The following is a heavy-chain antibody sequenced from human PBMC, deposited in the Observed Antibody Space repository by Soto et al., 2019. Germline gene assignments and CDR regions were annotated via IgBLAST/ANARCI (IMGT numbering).Heavy chain of an antibody. Sequence: QVQLQQWGAGLLKPSETLSLTCAVYGGSFSGYQWSWIRQPTGKGLEWIGESNHSGSTKSSPSLKSLVIISVDTSKNQFSLKLSSVTAADTAVYYCARGRIGCSYDHYYGMDVWGQETTVT. V-gene: IGHV4-34*01. J-gene: IGHJ6*02. CDR1: GGSFSGYQ. CDR3: ARGRIGCSYDHYYGMDV. D-gene: IGHD2-15*01. CDR2: SNHSGST.